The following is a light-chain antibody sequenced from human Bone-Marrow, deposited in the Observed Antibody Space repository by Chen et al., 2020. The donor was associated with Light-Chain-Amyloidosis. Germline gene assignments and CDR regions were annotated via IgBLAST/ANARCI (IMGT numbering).Light chain of an antibody. CDR2: EVT. V-gene: IGLV2-14*01. CDR3: SSYTITNTLV. CDR1: SSDVGGDNH. J-gene: IGLJ1*01. Sequence: QSALTQPASGSGSPGQSITISCTGTSSDVGGDNHVSWYQQHPDKAPKLMIYEVTNRPSWVHDRFSGSKSDNTASLTISGLQTEDEADYFCSSYTITNTLVFGSGTRVTVL.